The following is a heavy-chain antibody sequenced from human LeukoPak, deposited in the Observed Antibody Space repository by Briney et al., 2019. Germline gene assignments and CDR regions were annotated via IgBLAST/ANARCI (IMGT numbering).Heavy chain of an antibody. J-gene: IGHJ4*02. D-gene: IGHD5-24*01. CDR3: ARGMESGQEMATPFDY. CDR2: IYDSGSA. Sequence: PSETLSLTCTVSGGSIISYYWSWIRQPPGKGLEWIGYIYDSGSANYNPSLKSRVTISVDTSKNQFPLKLNSMTAADTAVYYCARGMESGQEMATPFDYWGQGTLVTVSS. CDR1: GGSIISYY. V-gene: IGHV4-59*01.